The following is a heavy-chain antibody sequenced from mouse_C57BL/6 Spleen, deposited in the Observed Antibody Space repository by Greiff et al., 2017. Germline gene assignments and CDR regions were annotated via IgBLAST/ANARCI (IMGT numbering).Heavy chain of an antibody. Sequence: VQLQQSGAELVKPGASVKISCKASGYAFSSYWMNWVKQRPGKGLEWIGQIYPGDGDTNYNGKFKGKATLTADKSSSTAYMQLSSLTSEDSAVYYCARKARYDGYYAMDYWGQGTSVTVSS. V-gene: IGHV1-80*01. CDR1: GYAFSSYW. D-gene: IGHD2-12*01. CDR2: IYPGDGDT. CDR3: ARKARYDGYYAMDY. J-gene: IGHJ4*01.